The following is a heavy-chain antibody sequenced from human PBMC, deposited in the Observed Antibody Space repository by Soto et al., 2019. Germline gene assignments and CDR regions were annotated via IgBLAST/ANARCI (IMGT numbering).Heavy chain of an antibody. CDR3: AKDVDYGDYRGCFDY. CDR1: GFTFSSYA. V-gene: IGHV3-23*01. Sequence: GGSLRLSCAASGFTFSSYAMSWVRQAPGKGLEWVSAISGSGGSTYYADSVKGRFTISRDNSKNTLYLQMNSLRAEDTAVYYCAKDVDYGDYRGCFDYWGQGTLVTVSS. D-gene: IGHD4-17*01. J-gene: IGHJ4*02. CDR2: ISGSGGST.